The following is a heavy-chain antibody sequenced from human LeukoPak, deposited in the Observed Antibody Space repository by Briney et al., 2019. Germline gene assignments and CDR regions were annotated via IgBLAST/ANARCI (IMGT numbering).Heavy chain of an antibody. Sequence: GRSLRLSCAASGFTFSSYGMHWVRQAPGKGLEWVAVIWYDGSNKYYADSVKGRFTISRDNAKNSLYLQMNSLRAEDTALYYCARDPAAVNMYYFDYWGQGTLVTVSS. V-gene: IGHV3-33*01. J-gene: IGHJ4*02. CDR3: ARDPAAVNMYYFDY. CDR1: GFTFSSYG. CDR2: IWYDGSNK. D-gene: IGHD3-10*02.